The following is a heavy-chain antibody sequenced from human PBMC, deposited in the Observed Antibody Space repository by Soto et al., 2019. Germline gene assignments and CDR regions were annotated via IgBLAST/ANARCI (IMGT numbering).Heavy chain of an antibody. D-gene: IGHD2-2*01. J-gene: IGHJ5*02. Sequence: GASVKVSCKASGGTFSSYAISWVRQAPGQGLEWMGGIIPIFGTANYAQKFQGRVTITADESTSTAYMELSSLRSEDTAVYYCASVENADCSSTSCYAHTHLNWFDPWGQGTLVTVSS. CDR3: ASVENADCSSTSCYAHTHLNWFDP. CDR1: GGTFSSYA. CDR2: IIPIFGTA. V-gene: IGHV1-69*13.